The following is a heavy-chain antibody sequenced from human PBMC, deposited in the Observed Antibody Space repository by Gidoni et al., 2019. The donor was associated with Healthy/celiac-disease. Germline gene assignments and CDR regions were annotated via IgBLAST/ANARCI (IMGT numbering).Heavy chain of an antibody. V-gene: IGHV1-69*01. Sequence: QVQLVQSGAEVKKPGSSVKVSCKASGGTFSSYAISWVRQAPGQGLEWMGGIIPICGTANYAQKFQGRVTITADESTSTAYMELSSLRSEDTAVYYCASKGGAQGGSYPNYYYYYYMDVWGKGTTVTVSS. CDR2: IIPICGTA. D-gene: IGHD1-26*01. J-gene: IGHJ6*03. CDR3: ASKGGAQGGSYPNYYYYYYMDV. CDR1: GGTFSSYA.